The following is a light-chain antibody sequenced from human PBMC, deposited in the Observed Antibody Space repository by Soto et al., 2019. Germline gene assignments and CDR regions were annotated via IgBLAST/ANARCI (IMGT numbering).Light chain of an antibody. CDR2: KAF. CDR1: QSISSW. Sequence: DIQMTQSPSTLSASVGDRVTITCRASQSISSWLAWYQQKPGKAPKFLIYKAFSLESGVSSRFSGSGSGTDFTLTISSLQPDDFAPYYCQQYSCWYTFGQGTKLEIK. V-gene: IGKV1-5*03. J-gene: IGKJ2*01. CDR3: QQYSCWYT.